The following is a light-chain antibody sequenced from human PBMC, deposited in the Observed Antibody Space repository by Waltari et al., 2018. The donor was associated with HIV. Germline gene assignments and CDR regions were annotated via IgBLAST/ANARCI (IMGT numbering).Light chain of an antibody. Sequence: QSVLTQPPSVSGAPGQTVTISCTGSSSNIRAGYDVHWYQQLPGTVPKLLIYGHGTRPSGVPGRSSGSTPGTSASLAITGLQAEDEADYYCQSHDTSLSGPCVFGTGTKVTVL. V-gene: IGLV1-40*01. CDR3: QSHDTSLSGPCV. CDR2: GHG. CDR1: SSNIRAGYD. J-gene: IGLJ1*01.